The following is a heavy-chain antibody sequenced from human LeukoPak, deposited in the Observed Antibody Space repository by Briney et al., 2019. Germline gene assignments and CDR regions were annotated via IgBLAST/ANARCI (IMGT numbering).Heavy chain of an antibody. V-gene: IGHV4-59*08. D-gene: IGHD4-17*01. CDR3: ARLGLRGYLFDP. CDR2: IYDSGTT. J-gene: IGHJ5*02. CDR1: GGSISSYS. Sequence: SETLSLTCTVSGGSISSYSWSWIRQPPGKGLEGIGHIYDSGTTNYNPSLKSRITISVDTSKKQFSLKLTSVPAADTAVYYCARLGLRGYLFDPWGQGTLVIVSS.